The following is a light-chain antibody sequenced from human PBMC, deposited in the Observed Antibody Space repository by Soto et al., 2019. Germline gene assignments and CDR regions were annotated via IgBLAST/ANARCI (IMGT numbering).Light chain of an antibody. Sequence: QSVLTQPPSVSGAPGQRVTISCTGSSSNIGAGYDVHWYQQLPGTAPKLLIYGNSNRPSGVPDRFSGSKSGTSASLAITGVQAEDGGVYYCQSYDSSLSGWVFGGGTKLTVL. CDR3: QSYDSSLSGWV. CDR2: GNS. CDR1: SSNIGAGYD. J-gene: IGLJ3*02. V-gene: IGLV1-40*01.